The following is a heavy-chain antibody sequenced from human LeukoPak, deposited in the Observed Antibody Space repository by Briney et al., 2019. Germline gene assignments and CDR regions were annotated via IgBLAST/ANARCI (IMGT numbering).Heavy chain of an antibody. J-gene: IGHJ4*02. D-gene: IGHD2-2*01. CDR2: ISAYNGNT. CDR1: GYTFTSYG. V-gene: IGHV1-18*01. Sequence: ASVKVSCKASGYTFTSYGISWVRQAPGQGLEWMGWISAYNGNTNYAQKLQGRVTMTTDTSTSTAYMELRSLRSDDTAVCYCARDLRLRCSSTSCYPDYWGQGTLVTVSS. CDR3: ARDLRLRCSSTSCYPDY.